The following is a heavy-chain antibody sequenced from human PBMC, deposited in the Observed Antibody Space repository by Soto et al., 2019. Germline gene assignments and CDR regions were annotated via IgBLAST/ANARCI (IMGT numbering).Heavy chain of an antibody. Sequence: GGSLRLSXVASGFPFDPYVMAWVRKAPRKGLEWVAAIRSNTAVTHYADSMRDRFTISRVNSANTIFLQMNSLRVEDSAVYFCAKASDGGWPYYFDSWGQGALVTVSS. CDR3: AKASDGGWPYYFDS. D-gene: IGHD2-15*01. J-gene: IGHJ4*02. CDR2: IRSNTAVT. V-gene: IGHV3-23*01. CDR1: GFPFDPYV.